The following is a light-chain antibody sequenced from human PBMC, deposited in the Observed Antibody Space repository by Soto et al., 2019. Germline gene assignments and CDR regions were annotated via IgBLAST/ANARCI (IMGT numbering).Light chain of an antibody. CDR3: QSYDFGLSAHNYV. CDR1: SSNIGAGYD. J-gene: IGLJ1*01. CDR2: ANN. V-gene: IGLV1-40*01. Sequence: QSVLTQPPSVSGAPGQMVTISCTGSSSNIGAGYDVHWYHQVPGTAPRLLIYANNNRPSGVPDRFSGSKSVTSASLAITGLQADDEAEYYSQSYDFGLSAHNYVFGTGTKVTVL.